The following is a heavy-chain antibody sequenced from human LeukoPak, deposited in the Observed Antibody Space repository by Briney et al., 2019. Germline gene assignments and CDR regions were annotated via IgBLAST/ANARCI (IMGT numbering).Heavy chain of an antibody. CDR3: ARDHRSSGSSFDY. J-gene: IGHJ4*02. V-gene: IGHV1-69*13. D-gene: IGHD1-26*01. CDR1: GGTFSSYA. CDR2: IIPIFGTA. Sequence: SVKVSCKASGGTFSSYAISWVRQAPGQGLEWMGGIIPIFGTANYAQKFQGRITITADESTSTAYMELSSLRSEDTAVYYCARDHRSSGSSFDYWGQGTLVTVSS.